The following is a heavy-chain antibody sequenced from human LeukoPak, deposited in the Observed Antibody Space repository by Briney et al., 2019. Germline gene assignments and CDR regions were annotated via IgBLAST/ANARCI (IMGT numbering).Heavy chain of an antibody. D-gene: IGHD5-12*01. CDR2: ISAYNGNT. CDR1: GYTFTSYG. V-gene: IGHV1-18*01. CDR3: ARDRERVVATMGYY. Sequence: GAPVKVSCKASGYTFTSYGISWVRQAPGQGLEWMGWISAYNGNTNYAQKLQGRVTMTTDTSTSTAYMELRSLRSDDTAVYYCARDRERVVATMGYYWGQGTLVTVSS. J-gene: IGHJ4*02.